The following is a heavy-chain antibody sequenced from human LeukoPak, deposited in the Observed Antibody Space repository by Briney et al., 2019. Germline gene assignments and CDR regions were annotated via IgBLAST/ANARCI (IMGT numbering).Heavy chain of an antibody. V-gene: IGHV3-30*02. CDR1: GGTFSSYA. Sequence: SCKASGGTFSSYAISWVRQAPGKGLEWVAFIRYDGSNKYYADSVKGRFTISRDNSKNTLYLQMNSLRAEDTAVYYCAKDGVKYSSSNWFDPWGQGTLVTVSS. J-gene: IGHJ5*02. CDR3: AKDGVKYSSSNWFDP. CDR2: IRYDGSNK. D-gene: IGHD6-6*01.